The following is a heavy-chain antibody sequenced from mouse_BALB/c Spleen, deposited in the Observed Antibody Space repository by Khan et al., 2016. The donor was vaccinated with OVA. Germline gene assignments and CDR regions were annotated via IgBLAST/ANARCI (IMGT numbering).Heavy chain of an antibody. Sequence: QVQLQQSGAELVKPGASVRLSCKASGYTFTSYYLYWVKQRPGHGLEWIGDINPRTGGTHFTENFKTKATLTVDKSSSPAYMQLSSLTSEDSAVDYCTRTGYGAFAYWGQGTLVTVSA. J-gene: IGHJ3*01. V-gene: IGHV1S81*02. CDR3: TRTGYGAFAY. D-gene: IGHD1-1*01. CDR2: INPRTGGT. CDR1: GYTFTSYY.